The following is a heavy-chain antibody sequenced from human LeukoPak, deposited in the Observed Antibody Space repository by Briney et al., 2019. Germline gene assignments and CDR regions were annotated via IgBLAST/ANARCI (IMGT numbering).Heavy chain of an antibody. V-gene: IGHV4-4*07. CDR3: ARHLPHAIFYL. CDR2: IYTSGST. Sequence: AETLSLTCTVSGGSISSYYWSWIRQPAGKGLEWIGRIYTSGSTNYNASLKRRVTISVDTSKNQLSLKLSSLTAADTAVYYCARHLPHAIFYLWRRAPLVTVSS. J-gene: IGHJ2*01. CDR1: GGSISSYY.